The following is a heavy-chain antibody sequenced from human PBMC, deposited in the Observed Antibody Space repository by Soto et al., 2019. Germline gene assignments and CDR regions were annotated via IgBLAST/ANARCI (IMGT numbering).Heavy chain of an antibody. Sequence: SVKVSCKASGGTFSSYAISWVRQAPGQGLEWMGGIIPIFGTANYAQKFQGRVTITADESTSTAYMELSSLRSEDTAVYYCARDCRMTTVTPGWFDPWGQGTLVTVSS. D-gene: IGHD4-4*01. CDR2: IIPIFGTA. J-gene: IGHJ5*02. CDR3: ARDCRMTTVTPGWFDP. V-gene: IGHV1-69*13. CDR1: GGTFSSYA.